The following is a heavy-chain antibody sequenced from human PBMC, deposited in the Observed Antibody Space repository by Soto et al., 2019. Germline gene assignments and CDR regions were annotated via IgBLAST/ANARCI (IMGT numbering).Heavy chain of an antibody. D-gene: IGHD3-22*01. V-gene: IGHV3-23*01. CDR2: ISGSGFTT. CDR3: AEDLFFLDRTGYYSFVY. J-gene: IGHJ4*02. Sequence: PGGSLRLSCFGSGFIFRGYAISWVRQAPGKGPGWVSAISGSGFTTDYADSVKGRFTTSRDNSKNTLYLQMTSLRAEDTAVYYCAEDLFFLDRTGYYSFVYWGQGTLVTVS. CDR1: GFIFRGYA.